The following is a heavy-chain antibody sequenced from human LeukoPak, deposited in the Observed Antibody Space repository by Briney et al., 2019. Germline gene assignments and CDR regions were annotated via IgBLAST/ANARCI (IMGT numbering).Heavy chain of an antibody. D-gene: IGHD2-2*01. CDR1: GFIVSHKY. CDR2: ISGSGGTT. V-gene: IGHV3-23*01. Sequence: QAGGSLRLSCAASGFIVSHKYMAWVRQAPGKGLEWVSAISGSGGTTYSADSVRGRFTISRDNSKNTLYLQMNSLRAEDTAVYYCARRHCSSTSCYEDFDYWGQGTLVTVSS. CDR3: ARRHCSSTSCYEDFDY. J-gene: IGHJ4*02.